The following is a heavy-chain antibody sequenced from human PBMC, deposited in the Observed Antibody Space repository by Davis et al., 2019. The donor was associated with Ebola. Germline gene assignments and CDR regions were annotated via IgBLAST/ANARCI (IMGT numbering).Heavy chain of an antibody. D-gene: IGHD3-16*02. Sequence: ESLKISCAVYGGSFSGYYWSWIRQPPGKGLEWIGEINHSGSTNYNPSLKSRVTISVDTSKNQFSLNLISVTAADTAVYYCARGGSYRPYYFDYWGQGILVTVSS. J-gene: IGHJ4*02. CDR2: INHSGST. CDR1: GGSFSGYY. V-gene: IGHV4-34*01. CDR3: ARGGSYRPYYFDY.